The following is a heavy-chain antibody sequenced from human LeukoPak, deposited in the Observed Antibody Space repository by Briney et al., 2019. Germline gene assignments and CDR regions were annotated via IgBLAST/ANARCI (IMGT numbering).Heavy chain of an antibody. J-gene: IGHJ6*03. D-gene: IGHD3-22*01. CDR1: GYTFSNSD. CDR3: ARGHYNSSGHYPRYYYYMDV. V-gene: IGHV1-8*03. Sequence: GASVKVSCKASGYTFSNSDINWVRQATGQGLEWMGWMNPNNGNTGYAQKFQGRVTITRNTFISTAYMELSSLRSEDTAVYYCARGHYNSSGHYPRYYYYMDVWGKGTTVTVSS. CDR2: MNPNNGNT.